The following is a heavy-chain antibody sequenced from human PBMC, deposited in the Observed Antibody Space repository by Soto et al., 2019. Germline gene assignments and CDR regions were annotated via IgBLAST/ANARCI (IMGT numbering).Heavy chain of an antibody. CDR2: FDPEDGET. Sequence: ASVKVSCKVSGDTLTEVSIHWVRQAPGEGLEWMGGFDPEDGETIYAQKFQGRVTMTEDTSTDTAYMELSSLRSDDTAVYYCTKLRTSSWYGLFDPWGQGTLVTVSS. CDR1: GDTLTEVS. J-gene: IGHJ5*02. V-gene: IGHV1-24*01. CDR3: TKLRTSSWYGLFDP. D-gene: IGHD2-2*01.